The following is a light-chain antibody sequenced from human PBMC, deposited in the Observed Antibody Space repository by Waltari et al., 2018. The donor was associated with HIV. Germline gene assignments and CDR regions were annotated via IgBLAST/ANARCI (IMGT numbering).Light chain of an antibody. J-gene: IGKJ4*01. CDR2: GAF. CDR1: RDISTS. CDR3: QQAQSFPHT. Sequence: DIQMAQSPSNVSAFVGGTVTITCRASRDISTSLAWYQFRPGRPPKLLIYGAFQLETGVPSRFGGAGSGTELTLTITSLQPEDFATYFCQQAQSFPHTFGGGTRVGIK. V-gene: IGKV1-12*01.